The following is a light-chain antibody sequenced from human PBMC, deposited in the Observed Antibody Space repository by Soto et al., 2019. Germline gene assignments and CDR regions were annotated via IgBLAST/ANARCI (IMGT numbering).Light chain of an antibody. CDR1: SSNIGNNY. CDR2: DNN. V-gene: IGLV1-51*01. CDR3: GTWDSSLSAHWV. J-gene: IGLJ3*02. Sequence: QSVLTQPPSVSAAPGQKVTISCSGSSSNIGNNYVSWYQQLPGTAPKLLIYDNNKRPSGIPDRFPGSKSGTSATLGITGLRTGDEADYYCGTWDSSLSAHWVFGGGTKLTVL.